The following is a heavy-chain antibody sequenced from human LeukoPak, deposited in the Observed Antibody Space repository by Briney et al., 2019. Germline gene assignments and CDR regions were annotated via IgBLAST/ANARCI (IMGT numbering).Heavy chain of an antibody. V-gene: IGHV5-51*04. CDR3: ASTDSSGLRDSVWYFDL. J-gene: IGHJ2*01. D-gene: IGHD3-22*01. Sequence: GESLKISCKGSGYSFTSYWIGWVRQLPGKGLAWMGIISSGDSDTRYSPSFQSQVTISADKPISSAYLQWSSLKASDTAMYYCASTDSSGLRDSVWYFDLWGRGTLVTVSS. CDR1: GYSFTSYW. CDR2: ISSGDSDT.